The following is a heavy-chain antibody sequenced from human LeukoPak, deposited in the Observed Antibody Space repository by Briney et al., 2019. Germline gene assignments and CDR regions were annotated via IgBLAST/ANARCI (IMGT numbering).Heavy chain of an antibody. CDR1: GGSISSYY. J-gene: IGHJ6*03. V-gene: IGHV4-4*07. Sequence: SETLPLTCTVSGGSISSYYWSWIRQPAGKGLEWIGRIYTSGSTNYNPSLKSRVTMSVDTSKNQFSLKLSSVTAADTAVYYCARDLVDVVVVPAATYYYYYYMDVWGKGTTVTVSS. D-gene: IGHD2-2*03. CDR3: ARDLVDVVVVPAATYYYYYYMDV. CDR2: IYTSGST.